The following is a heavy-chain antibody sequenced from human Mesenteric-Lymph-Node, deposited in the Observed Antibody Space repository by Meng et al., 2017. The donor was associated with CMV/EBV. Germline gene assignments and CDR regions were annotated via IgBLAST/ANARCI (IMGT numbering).Heavy chain of an antibody. J-gene: IGHJ6*02. CDR1: GYTFTGYY. CDR3: ARDAYYYYYGMDV. Sequence: ASVKVSCKASGYTFTGYYMHWVRQAPGQGLEWMGWINPNSGGTNYAQKFQGRVTMTRDTSISTAYMELSSLRSEDTAVYYCARDAYYYYYGMDVWGQGTTVTVSS. V-gene: IGHV1-2*02. CDR2: INPNSGGT.